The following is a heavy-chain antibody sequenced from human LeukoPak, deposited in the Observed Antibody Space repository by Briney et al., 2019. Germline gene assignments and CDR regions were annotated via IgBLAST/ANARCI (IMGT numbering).Heavy chain of an antibody. D-gene: IGHD1-26*01. CDR1: GNPIRGDYF. Sequence: PSETLSLTWDFPGNPIRGDYFWAWIRHPPGKALEYIGSIFHGGRTFYNPALQSRLTISEDTSKNRFSLKLSSVTTSDTAVYYCAREREYYYMDVWGKGTTVSVSS. J-gene: IGHJ6*03. CDR2: IFHGGRT. CDR3: AREREYYYMDV. V-gene: IGHV4-38-2*02.